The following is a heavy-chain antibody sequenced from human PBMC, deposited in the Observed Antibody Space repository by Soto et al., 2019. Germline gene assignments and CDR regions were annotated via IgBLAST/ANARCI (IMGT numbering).Heavy chain of an antibody. CDR2: ISYDGSNK. J-gene: IGHJ6*02. Sequence: GGSLRLSCAASGFTFSSYGTHWVRQAPGKGLEWVAVISYDGSNKYYADSVKGRFTISRDNSKNTLYLQMNSLRAEDTAVYYCAKDQVLLWFGESGYYGMDVWGQGTTVTVSS. CDR1: GFTFSSYG. V-gene: IGHV3-30*18. CDR3: AKDQVLLWFGESGYYGMDV. D-gene: IGHD3-10*01.